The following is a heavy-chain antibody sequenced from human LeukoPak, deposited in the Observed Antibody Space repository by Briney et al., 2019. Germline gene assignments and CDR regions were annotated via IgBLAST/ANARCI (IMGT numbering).Heavy chain of an antibody. CDR2: IWYDGSNK. Sequence: PGRSLRLSCAASGFTFSSYGMHWVRQAPGKGLEWVAVIWYDGSNKYYADSVKGRFTISRDNSKTTLYLQMNSLRAEDTAVYYCLRVTHLSYSYGYGHGDYWGQGTLVTVSS. CDR1: GFTFSSYG. J-gene: IGHJ4*02. D-gene: IGHD5-18*01. V-gene: IGHV3-33*01. CDR3: LRVTHLSYSYGYGHGDY.